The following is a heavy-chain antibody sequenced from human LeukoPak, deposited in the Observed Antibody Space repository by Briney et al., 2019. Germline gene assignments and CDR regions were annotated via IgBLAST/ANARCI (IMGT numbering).Heavy chain of an antibody. CDR2: IYSGGST. CDR1: GFTVSSNH. D-gene: IGHD1-1*01. CDR3: ARGPAGYN. V-gene: IGHV3-53*01. Sequence: SGGSLRLSCAASGFTVSSNHMSWVRQAPGKGLEWVLVIYSGGSTDYADSVKGRFTISRDNLKNTLYLQMNSLRAEDTAVYHCARGPAGYNWGQGTLVTFSS. J-gene: IGHJ4*02.